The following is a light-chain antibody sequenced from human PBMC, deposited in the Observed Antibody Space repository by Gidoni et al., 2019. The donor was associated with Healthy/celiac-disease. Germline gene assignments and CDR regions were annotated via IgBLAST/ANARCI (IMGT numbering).Light chain of an antibody. J-gene: IGKJ1*01. CDR3: QKYNSART. Sequence: DIHMTQSPSSLSASVGDRVTITCRASQGISNYLAWYQQKPGKVPKLLIYAASTLQSGVTSRFSGSGTGTDFTITISRLQPEDVATYYCQKYNSARTFGQGTKVEIK. V-gene: IGKV1-27*01. CDR2: AAS. CDR1: QGISNY.